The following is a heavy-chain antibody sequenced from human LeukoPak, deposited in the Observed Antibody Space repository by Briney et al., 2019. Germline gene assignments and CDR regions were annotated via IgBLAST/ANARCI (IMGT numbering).Heavy chain of an antibody. J-gene: IGHJ3*02. CDR2: INHSGST. D-gene: IGHD6-13*01. Sequence: SETLSLTCAVYGGSFSGYYWSWIRQPPGKGLEWIGEINHSGSTNYNPSLKSRVTISVDTSKNQFSLRLSSVTAADTAVYYCIAAAGDAFDIWGQGTMVTVSS. CDR3: IAAAGDAFDI. V-gene: IGHV4-34*03. CDR1: GGSFSGYY.